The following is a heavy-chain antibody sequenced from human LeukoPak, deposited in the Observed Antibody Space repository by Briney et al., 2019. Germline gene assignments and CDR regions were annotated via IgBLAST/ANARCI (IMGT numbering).Heavy chain of an antibody. CDR3: ARGRYSSSGSAFDI. V-gene: IGHV3-48*01. Sequence: GGSLRLSCAASGFTFSSYSMNWVRQAPGKGLEWVSYISSSSSTIYYADSVKGRFTISRDNAKNSLYLQMNSLRAEDTAVYYCARGRYSSSGSAFDIWGQGTMVTVSS. J-gene: IGHJ3*02. D-gene: IGHD6-6*01. CDR2: ISSSSSTI. CDR1: GFTFSSYS.